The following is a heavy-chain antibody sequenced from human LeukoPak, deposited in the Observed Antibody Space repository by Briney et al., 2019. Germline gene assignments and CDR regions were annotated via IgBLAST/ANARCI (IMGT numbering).Heavy chain of an antibody. Sequence: ASVKVSCKASGYTFTSYGISWVRQAPGQGLEWMGWISAYNGNTNYAQKLQGRVTMTTDTSTSTAYMELRSLRSDDTAVYYCARDLIAVAGPYYYYGMEVWGQGTTVTVSS. CDR3: ARDLIAVAGPYYYYGMEV. V-gene: IGHV1-18*01. CDR2: ISAYNGNT. D-gene: IGHD6-19*01. J-gene: IGHJ6*02. CDR1: GYTFTSYG.